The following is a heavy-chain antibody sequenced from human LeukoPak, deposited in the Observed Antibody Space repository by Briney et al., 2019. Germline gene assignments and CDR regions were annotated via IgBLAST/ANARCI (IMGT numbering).Heavy chain of an antibody. D-gene: IGHD3-22*01. CDR3: AAFYYDPAY. Sequence: GGSLRLSCAASGFTFRTYWMHWVRRAPGKGLIWVSRISGDGRSTSHADSVKGRFTISRDNAKNTLYLQMHSLRAEDTAVYYCAAFYYDPAYWGQGTLVTVSS. V-gene: IGHV3-74*01. CDR1: GFTFRTYW. CDR2: ISGDGRST. J-gene: IGHJ4*02.